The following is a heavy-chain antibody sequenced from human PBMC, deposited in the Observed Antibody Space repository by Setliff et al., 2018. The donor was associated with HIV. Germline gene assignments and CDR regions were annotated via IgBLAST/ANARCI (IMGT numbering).Heavy chain of an antibody. Sequence: PSETLSLTCAVYGESFSGFYWNWIRQPPGKGLEWIGEIHPSGSTRYSPSLKSRITFSLDTSKNQFSLKLNFVTAADTAVYYCARAFGDYEAFYFDSWGQGSLVTVSS. V-gene: IGHV4-34*01. J-gene: IGHJ4*02. D-gene: IGHD4-17*01. CDR1: GESFSGFY. CDR3: ARAFGDYEAFYFDS. CDR2: IHPSGST.